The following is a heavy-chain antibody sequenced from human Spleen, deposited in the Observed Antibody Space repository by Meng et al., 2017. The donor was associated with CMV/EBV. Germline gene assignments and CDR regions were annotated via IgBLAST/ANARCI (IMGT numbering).Heavy chain of an antibody. CDR1: GYTFTIYG. Sequence: ASVKVSCKVSGYTFTIYGVSWVRQAPGQGLKWMGWINPYNGTTKYAQKFQGRATMTTDTSTSTVYMELRSLRSDDTAVYYCARDGPLWDINYEYYYGMDVWGQGTTVTVSS. CDR3: ARDGPLWDINYEYYYGMDV. CDR2: INPYNGTT. V-gene: IGHV1-18*01. D-gene: IGHD4-11*01. J-gene: IGHJ6*02.